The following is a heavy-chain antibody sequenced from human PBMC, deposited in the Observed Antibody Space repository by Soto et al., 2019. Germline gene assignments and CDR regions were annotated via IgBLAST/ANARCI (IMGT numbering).Heavy chain of an antibody. V-gene: IGHV4-39*01. CDR1: GGSISSSSYY. D-gene: IGHD3-10*01. CDR3: ARSGLWFGELPLGHHWFDP. CDR2: IYYSGST. Sequence: PSETLSLTCTVSGGSISSSSYYWGWIRQPPGKGLEWIGSIYYSGSTYYNPSLKSRVTISVDTSKNQFSLKLSSVTAADAAVYYCARSGLWFGELPLGHHWFDPWGQGTLVTVS. J-gene: IGHJ5*02.